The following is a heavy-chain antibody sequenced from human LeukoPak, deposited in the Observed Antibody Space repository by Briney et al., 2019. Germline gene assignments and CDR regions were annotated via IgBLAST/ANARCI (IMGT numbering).Heavy chain of an antibody. J-gene: IGHJ4*02. CDR2: IYYSGST. CDR1: GGSISSNSYY. CDR3: TRQGSLGTSGYDY. Sequence: SETLSLTCAVSGGSISSNSYYWGWIRQPPGNGLEWIGSIYYSGSTYYNPSLKSRVTISVDTSKNQFSLKLSSVTAADTAVYYCTRQGSLGTSGYDYWGQGTLVTVSS. D-gene: IGHD1-7*01. V-gene: IGHV4-39*01.